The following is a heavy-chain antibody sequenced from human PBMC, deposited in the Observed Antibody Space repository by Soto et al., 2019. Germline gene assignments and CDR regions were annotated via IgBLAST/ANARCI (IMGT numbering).Heavy chain of an antibody. CDR1: GFAFRANG. CDR2: IRNDGSTK. CDR3: ARNPSTVDIAAMGG. Sequence: QVQLVESGGGVVQPGTSLRLSCAASGFAFRANGMHWVRQAPGKGLEWVALIRNDGSTKSYAESVKGRFTISRDNSKNTLYLQMDSIRAGDTAVYYCARNPSTVDIAAMGGRGQGTLVTVSS. J-gene: IGHJ4*02. D-gene: IGHD5-12*01. V-gene: IGHV3-33*01.